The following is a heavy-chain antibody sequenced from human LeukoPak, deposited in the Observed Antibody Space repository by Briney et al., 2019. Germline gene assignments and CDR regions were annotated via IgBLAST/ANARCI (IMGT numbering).Heavy chain of an antibody. CDR3: ARVSCGYNCHYAMDV. CDR1: GYTFTGYY. CDR2: INPNSGGT. Sequence: ASVKVSCKASGYTFTGYYMHWARQAPGQGLEWMGWINPNSGGTNYAQKFQGRVTMTRDTSISTAYMELSRLRSDDTALYYCARVSCGYNCHYAMDVWGQGTTVTVSS. D-gene: IGHD5-18*01. J-gene: IGHJ6*02. V-gene: IGHV1-2*02.